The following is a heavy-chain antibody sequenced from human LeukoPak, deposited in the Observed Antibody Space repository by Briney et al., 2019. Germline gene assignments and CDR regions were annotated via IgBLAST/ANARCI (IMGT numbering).Heavy chain of an antibody. D-gene: IGHD3-10*01. V-gene: IGHV4-61*01. CDR3: ATQKWIGTFHY. CDR1: GASVSSNTYY. CDR2: VSYTGIT. J-gene: IGHJ4*02. Sequence: PSETLSLTCPVSGASVSSNTYYWSWIRQPPGEGREWIGYVSYTGITNYNPSLTSRVTISLDTSKNQFSLQLSSVTAADTAVYYCATQKWIGTFHYWGQGALVTVSS.